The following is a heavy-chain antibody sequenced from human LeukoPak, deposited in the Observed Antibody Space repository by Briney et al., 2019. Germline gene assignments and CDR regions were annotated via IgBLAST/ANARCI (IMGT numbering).Heavy chain of an antibody. V-gene: IGHV4-30-4*01. CDR2: IYYGGST. Sequence: SETLSLTCTVSGGSISSGDYYWSWIRQPPGKGLEWIGYIYYGGSTYYNPSLKSRVTISVDTSKNQFSLKLSSVTAADTAVYYCARDPGPYGSGTFDYWGQGTLVTVSS. CDR1: GGSISSGDYY. J-gene: IGHJ4*02. CDR3: ARDPGPYGSGTFDY. D-gene: IGHD3-10*01.